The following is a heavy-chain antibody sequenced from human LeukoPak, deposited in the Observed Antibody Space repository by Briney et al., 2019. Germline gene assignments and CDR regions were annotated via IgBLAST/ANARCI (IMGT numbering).Heavy chain of an antibody. CDR1: GYTFTGYY. J-gene: IGHJ5*02. CDR2: INPNSGGT. V-gene: IGHV1-2*02. Sequence: GASVKVSCKTSGYTFTGYYIHWVRQAPGQGLEWMGWINPNSGGTNYAQNFQGRVTMTRDTSNNTAYMELGRLRSDDTAVYYCARSPGLDTAVVNRPWGQGTLITVSS. CDR3: ARSPGLDTAVVNRP. D-gene: IGHD5-18*01.